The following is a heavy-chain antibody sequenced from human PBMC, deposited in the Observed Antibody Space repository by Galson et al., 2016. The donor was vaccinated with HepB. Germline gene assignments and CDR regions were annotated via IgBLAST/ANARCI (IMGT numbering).Heavy chain of an antibody. Sequence: SLRLSCAASGFTFNAYAMSWVRQSPGKGLEWVSAITSSGVGTFYTDSVKGRFTISRDNSKNTLYLQMNSLRVEDTATYFCAQRRLGLGNFYFDYWGQGTPVTVSS. V-gene: IGHV3-23*01. CDR1: GFTFNAYA. CDR2: ITSSGVGT. J-gene: IGHJ4*02. CDR3: AQRRLGLGNFYFDY. D-gene: IGHD3-16*01.